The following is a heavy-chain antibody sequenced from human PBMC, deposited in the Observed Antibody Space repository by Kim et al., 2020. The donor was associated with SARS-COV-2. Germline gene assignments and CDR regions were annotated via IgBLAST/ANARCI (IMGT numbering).Heavy chain of an antibody. Sequence: ASVKVSCKASGYTFTSYAMNWVRQAPGQGLEWMGWINTNTGNPTYAQGFTGRFVFSLDTSVSTAYLQISSLKAEDTAVYYCARSGSGSDDYYYYYGMDVWGQGTTVTVSS. V-gene: IGHV7-4-1*02. CDR2: INTNTGNP. J-gene: IGHJ6*02. CDR3: ARSGSGSDDYYYYYGMDV. D-gene: IGHD3-10*01. CDR1: GYTFTSYA.